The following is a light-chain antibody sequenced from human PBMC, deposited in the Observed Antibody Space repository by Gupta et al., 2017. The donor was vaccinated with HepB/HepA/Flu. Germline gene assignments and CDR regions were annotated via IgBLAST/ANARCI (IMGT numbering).Light chain of an antibody. CDR2: GSS. V-gene: IGKV3D-15*01. Sequence: EIVMTQSPVTLSVSPGERATLSCRASQNINTNVAWYQQKAGQAPRLLIFGSSTRATGIPARFSGSGSGTEFTLTISSLQSEDFVVYYCQEDNNRPLTFGHGTKVDIK. CDR3: QEDNNRPLT. CDR1: QNINTN. J-gene: IGKJ3*01.